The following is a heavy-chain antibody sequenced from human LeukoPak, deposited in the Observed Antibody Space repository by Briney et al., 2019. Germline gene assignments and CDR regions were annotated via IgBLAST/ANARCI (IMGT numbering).Heavy chain of an antibody. Sequence: GGSLRLSCAASGFTFSSYSMNWVRQAPGKGLEWVSSISSSSSYIYYADSVKGRFTISRDNAKNSLYLQMNSLRAEDTAVYYRARAPGAAAPTPDYWGQGTLVTVSS. V-gene: IGHV3-21*01. J-gene: IGHJ4*02. CDR3: ARAPGAAAPTPDY. D-gene: IGHD6-13*01. CDR1: GFTFSSYS. CDR2: ISSSSSYI.